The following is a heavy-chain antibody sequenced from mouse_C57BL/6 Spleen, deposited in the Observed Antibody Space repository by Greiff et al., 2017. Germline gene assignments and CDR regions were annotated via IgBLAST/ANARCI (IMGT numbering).Heavy chain of an antibody. V-gene: IGHV5-9*01. D-gene: IGHD2-1*01. CDR3: ARAIYYGKGYFDY. CDR2: ISGGGGNT. J-gene: IGHJ2*01. CDR1: GFTFSSYT. Sequence: EVQLVESGGGLVKPGGSLKLSCAASGFTFSSYTMSWVRQTPEKRLEWVATISGGGGNTYYPDSVKGRFTISRDNAKNTLYLQMSSLRSEDTALYYCARAIYYGKGYFDYWGQGTTLTVSS.